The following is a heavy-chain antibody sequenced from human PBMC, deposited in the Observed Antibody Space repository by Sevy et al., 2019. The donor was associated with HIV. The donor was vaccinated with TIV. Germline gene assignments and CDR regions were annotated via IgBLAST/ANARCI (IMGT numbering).Heavy chain of an antibody. Sequence: GGSLRLSCAASGFTFSSFAMTWVRQAPGKGLEWVSGISGSGDNTYNADSVKGRFTISRDNSKNTLYLQMNGLRAEDTAVYYCAKGISRMVLVLDAIDIWGQGTMVTVSS. CDR1: GFTFSSFA. D-gene: IGHD2-8*02. V-gene: IGHV3-23*01. CDR3: AKGISRMVLVLDAIDI. J-gene: IGHJ3*02. CDR2: ISGSGDNT.